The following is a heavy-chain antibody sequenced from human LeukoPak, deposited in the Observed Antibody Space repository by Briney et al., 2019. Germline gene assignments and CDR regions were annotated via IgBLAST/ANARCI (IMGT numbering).Heavy chain of an antibody. D-gene: IGHD1/OR15-1a*01. CDR1: GGSISGYY. Sequence: SETLSLTCTVSGGSISGYYWSWIRQPPGKGLEWIGYIYYSGSINYNSSLKSRVTISVDTSRNQFSLKLSSMTAEDTAVYYCVRNTLGHYDAFDIWGQGTMVTVSS. V-gene: IGHV4-59*01. J-gene: IGHJ3*02. CDR3: VRNTLGHYDAFDI. CDR2: IYYSGSI.